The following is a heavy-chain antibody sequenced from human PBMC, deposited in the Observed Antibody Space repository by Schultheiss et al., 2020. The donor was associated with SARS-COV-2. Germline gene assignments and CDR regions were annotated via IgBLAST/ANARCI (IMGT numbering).Heavy chain of an antibody. J-gene: IGHJ4*02. CDR1: GGSINSYY. CDR2: IYYSGST. V-gene: IGHV4-59*01. D-gene: IGHD5-24*01. CDR3: ARGEMATIYFDY. Sequence: SETLSLTCTVSGGSINSYYWSWIRQPPGKGLEWIGYIYYSGSTNYNPSLKSRVTISVDTSKNQFSLKLSSVTAADTAVYYCARGEMATIYFDYWGQGTLVTVSS.